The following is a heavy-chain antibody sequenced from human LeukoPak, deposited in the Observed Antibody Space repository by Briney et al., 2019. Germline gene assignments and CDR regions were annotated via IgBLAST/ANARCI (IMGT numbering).Heavy chain of an antibody. CDR2: INHGGTA. CDR1: GWSFSDYY. V-gene: IGHV4-34*01. Sequence: SETLSLTCAVYGWSFSDYYWSWIRQPPGEGLEWIGEINHGGTANYNPSLKSRVTISVDTSKNQFSLKLNSVTAADTAVYHCASARGRAGARFDYWGQGTLVTVSS. J-gene: IGHJ4*02. CDR3: ASARGRAGARFDY. D-gene: IGHD1-26*01.